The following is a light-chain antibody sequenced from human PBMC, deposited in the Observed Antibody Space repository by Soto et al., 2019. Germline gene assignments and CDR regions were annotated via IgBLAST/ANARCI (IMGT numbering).Light chain of an antibody. Sequence: EIVLTQSPLSLFVSPGEPASISCRSSQSLTHSSGYNYLDWYLLKPGQPPQLLIYLGSNRGSGVPDRFSASGSGTDFTLTISRVETEDAGFFFCMQPLQTLITFGQATRLEIQ. CDR2: LGS. V-gene: IGKV2-28*01. CDR3: MQPLQTLIT. J-gene: IGKJ5*01. CDR1: QSLTHSSGYNY.